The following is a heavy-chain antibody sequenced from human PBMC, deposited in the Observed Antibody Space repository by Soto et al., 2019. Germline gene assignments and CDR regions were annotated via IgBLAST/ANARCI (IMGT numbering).Heavy chain of an antibody. D-gene: IGHD6-6*01. CDR1: SGSFSGYY. CDR3: ARAPKVSGSSQTRPDF. J-gene: IGHJ4*02. Sequence: PSETLSLTCSIYSGSFSGYYWSRIRQPPGKGLEWIGEISQSGNTNYSPSLKSRVSISIDTSKKQFSLNLASVSAADTAVYYCARAPKVSGSSQTRPDFWGQGTLVTVSS. CDR2: ISQSGNT. V-gene: IGHV4-34*01.